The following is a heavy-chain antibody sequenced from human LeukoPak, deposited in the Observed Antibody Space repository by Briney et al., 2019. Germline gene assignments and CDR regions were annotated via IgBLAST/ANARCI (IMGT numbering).Heavy chain of an antibody. Sequence: PGGSLRLSCAASRFTFSSHAMSWVRQAPGKGLEWVSAISGSGGSTYYADSVKGRFTISRDNSKNTLYLQMNSLRAEDTAVYYCAKDGSNYHSFDYWGQGTLVTVSS. D-gene: IGHD1-7*01. V-gene: IGHV3-23*01. CDR2: ISGSGGST. CDR1: RFTFSSHA. CDR3: AKDGSNYHSFDY. J-gene: IGHJ4*02.